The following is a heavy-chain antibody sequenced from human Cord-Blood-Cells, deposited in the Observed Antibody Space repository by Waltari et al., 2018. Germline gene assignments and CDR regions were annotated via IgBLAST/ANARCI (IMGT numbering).Heavy chain of an antibody. V-gene: IGHV1-69*01. CDR2: LIPIFDTA. D-gene: IGHD4-17*01. CDR3: ARNDYGDYYFDY. CDR1: GGTFSSYA. J-gene: IGHJ4*02. Sequence: QVQLVQSGAEVKKPGSSVQVSCKASGGTFSSYAISWVRQAPGQGLEWMGGLIPIFDTANYAQKVQGRITITADESTSTAYMELSSLRSEDTAVYYCARNDYGDYYFDYWGQGTLVTVSS.